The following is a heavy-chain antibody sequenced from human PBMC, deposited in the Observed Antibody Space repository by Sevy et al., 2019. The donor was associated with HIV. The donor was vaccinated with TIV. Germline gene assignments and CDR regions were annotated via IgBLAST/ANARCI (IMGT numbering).Heavy chain of an antibody. D-gene: IGHD3-10*01. V-gene: IGHV3-23*01. J-gene: IGHJ3*02. CDR3: ARDGGGISAFDI. CDR2: ISGDGVNT. Sequence: GGSLRLSCAASEFTFSSHAVSWVRQAPGKGLEWVSAISGDGVNTHYADSVRGRFTISRDNFKNTLYLQMNSLRAEDTALYYCARDGGGISAFDIWGQGTMVTVSS. CDR1: EFTFSSHA.